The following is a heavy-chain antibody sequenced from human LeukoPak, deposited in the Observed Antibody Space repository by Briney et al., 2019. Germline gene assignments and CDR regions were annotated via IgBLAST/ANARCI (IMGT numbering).Heavy chain of an antibody. CDR2: IYYSGST. CDR1: GGSISSSSYY. Sequence: SETLSLTCTAAGGSISSSSYYWGWIRQPPGKGLEWIGSIYYSGSTYYNPSLKSRVTISVDTSKNQFSLKLSSAAAADTAVYYCASPLWFGELSAFDIWGQGTMVTVSS. J-gene: IGHJ3*02. V-gene: IGHV4-39*01. D-gene: IGHD3-10*01. CDR3: ASPLWFGELSAFDI.